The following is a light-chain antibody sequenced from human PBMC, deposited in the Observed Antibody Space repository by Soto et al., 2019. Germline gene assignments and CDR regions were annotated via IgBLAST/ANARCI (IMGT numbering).Light chain of an antibody. CDR1: QGISSY. V-gene: IGKV1-9*01. CDR2: SAS. CDR3: QQRGSYPIT. J-gene: IGKJ5*01. Sequence: LLTQSPSSLSASVGDRVTITCRASQGISSYLAWFQQEPGKAPKLLIYSASTWQTGVPSRFSGSGSGTDFTLTISGRQPEYFGTYFCQQRGSYPITFGQGTRLEIK.